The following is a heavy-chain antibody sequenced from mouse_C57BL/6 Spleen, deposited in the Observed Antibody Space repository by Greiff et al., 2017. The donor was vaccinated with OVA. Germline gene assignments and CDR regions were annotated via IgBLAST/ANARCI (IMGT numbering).Heavy chain of an antibody. V-gene: IGHV1-69*01. CDR2: IDPSDSYP. CDR1: GYTFTSYW. CDR3: ASPIYYYGRGRFEV. Sequence: QVQLKQPGAELVMPGASVKLSCKASGYTFTSYWMHWVKQRPGQGLEWIGEIDPSDSYPNYNQKFKGKSTLTVDKSSSTAYMQLSSLTSEDSAVYYCASPIYYYGRGRFEVWGTGTTVTVSS. D-gene: IGHD1-1*01. J-gene: IGHJ1*03.